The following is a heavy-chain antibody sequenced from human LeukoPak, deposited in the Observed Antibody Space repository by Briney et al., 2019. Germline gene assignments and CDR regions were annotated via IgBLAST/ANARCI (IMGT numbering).Heavy chain of an antibody. V-gene: IGHV4-34*01. CDR2: INHSGST. J-gene: IGHJ6*02. CDR1: GGSFSGYY. CDR3: AEGGKRSRVDV. Sequence: SETLSLTCAVYGGSFSGYYWSWIRQPPGKGLEWIGEINHSGSTNYNPSLKSRVTISVDTSKNQFSLKLSSVTAADTAVYYCAEGGKRSRVDVWGQGTTVTVSS.